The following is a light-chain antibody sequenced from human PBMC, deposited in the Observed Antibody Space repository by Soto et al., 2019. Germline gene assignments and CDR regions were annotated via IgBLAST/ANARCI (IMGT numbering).Light chain of an antibody. Sequence: EIVLTQSPGTLSLSPGERATLSCRASQSVGTYLAWYQQKPGRAPRLLIYGASSRATGIPDRFSGSGSGTDFTLTISRLEPEDFAVYYCQQYVSTPLTFGGGTKVDIK. J-gene: IGKJ4*01. CDR1: QSVGTY. CDR2: GAS. CDR3: QQYVSTPLT. V-gene: IGKV3-20*01.